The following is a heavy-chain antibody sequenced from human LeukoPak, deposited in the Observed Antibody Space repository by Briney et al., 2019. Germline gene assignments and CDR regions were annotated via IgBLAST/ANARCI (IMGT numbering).Heavy chain of an antibody. J-gene: IGHJ4*02. V-gene: IGHV3-23*01. CDR3: AKIGILMVYAEFDY. CDR1: GFTFSSYP. CDR2: ISGSGGST. Sequence: GGSLRLSCAASGFTFSSYPMSWLRQAPGKGLEWVSAISGSGGSTYYADSVKGRFTISRDNSKNTLYLQMNSLRAEDTAVYYCAKIGILMVYAEFDYWGQGTLVTVSS. D-gene: IGHD2-8*01.